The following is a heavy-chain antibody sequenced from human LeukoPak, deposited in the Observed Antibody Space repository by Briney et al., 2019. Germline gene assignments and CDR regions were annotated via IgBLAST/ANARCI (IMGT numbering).Heavy chain of an antibody. Sequence: SETLSLTCAVYGGSFSGYYWSWIRQPPGKGLEWIGEINHSGSTNYNPSLKSRVTISVDKSKNQFSLKLSSVTAADTAVYYCAWSSGYYRRYFDYWGQGTLVTVSS. CDR3: AWSSGYYRRYFDY. D-gene: IGHD3-22*01. CDR1: GGSFSGYY. CDR2: INHSGST. V-gene: IGHV4-34*01. J-gene: IGHJ4*02.